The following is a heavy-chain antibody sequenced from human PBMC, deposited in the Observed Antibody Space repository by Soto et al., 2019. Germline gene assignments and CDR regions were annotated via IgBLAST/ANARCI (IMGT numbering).Heavy chain of an antibody. D-gene: IGHD1-20*01. J-gene: IGHJ4*02. CDR2: ISSSGVST. CDR1: GFTFNSYA. Sequence: EVQLLESGGGWVQPGGSLRLSCAASGFTFNSYAMSWVRQAPRKGMEWVSGISSSGVSTFYSDSVKGKFTIPRDNSKNTLYLQMNSLRAEDTAVYSCARGGLSVLYIEYWGQGTLDTVSP. V-gene: IGHV3-23*01. CDR3: ARGGLSVLYIEY.